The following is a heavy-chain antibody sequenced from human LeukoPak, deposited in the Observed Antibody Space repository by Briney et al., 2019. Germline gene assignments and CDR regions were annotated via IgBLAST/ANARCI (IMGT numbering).Heavy chain of an antibody. CDR3: ARDISRTMDV. CDR2: INTDGSTT. CDR1: GFTFSSRW. D-gene: IGHD2/OR15-2a*01. J-gene: IGHJ6*02. V-gene: IGHV3-74*01. Sequence: GGSLRLSCVASGFTFSSRWMHWVRQAPGKGLVWVSIINTDGSTTRYADFVEGRFTISRDNARNTLYLEMNSLRVEDTAVYFRARDISRTMDVWGQGTTVTV.